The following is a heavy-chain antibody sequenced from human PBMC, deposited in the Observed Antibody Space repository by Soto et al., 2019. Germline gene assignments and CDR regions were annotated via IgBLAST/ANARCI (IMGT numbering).Heavy chain of an antibody. CDR3: ARGRDYYDSSARGGTFDY. V-gene: IGHV4-30-2*01. CDR2: IYHSGST. CDR1: GGSISSGGYS. J-gene: IGHJ4*02. D-gene: IGHD3-22*01. Sequence: SETLSLTCAVSGGSISSGGYSWSWIRQPPGKGLEWIGYIYHSGSTYYNPSLKSRVTISVDRSKNQFSLKLSSVTAADTAVYYCARGRDYYDSSARGGTFDYWGQGTLVTVSS.